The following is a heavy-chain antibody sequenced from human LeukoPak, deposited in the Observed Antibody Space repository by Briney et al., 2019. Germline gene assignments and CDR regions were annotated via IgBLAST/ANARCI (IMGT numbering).Heavy chain of an antibody. V-gene: IGHV3-30*02. D-gene: IGHD2-15*01. CDR1: GFTFSSYG. J-gene: IGHJ4*02. CDR2: IRYDGSNK. CDR3: AKPSRAYCSGGSCYGDY. Sequence: GGSLRLSCAASGFTFSSYGMHWVRQAPGKGLEWVAFIRYDGSNKYYADSVKGRFTISRDNSKNTLYLQMNSLRAEDTAVYYCAKPSRAYCSGGSCYGDYWGQGTLVTVSS.